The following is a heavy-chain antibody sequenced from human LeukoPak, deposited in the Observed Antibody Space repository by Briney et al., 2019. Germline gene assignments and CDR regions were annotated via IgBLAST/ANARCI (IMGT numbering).Heavy chain of an antibody. D-gene: IGHD6-13*01. CDR2: IYYSGST. CDR3: ARQGQQLVVVIDY. V-gene: IGHV4-39*01. Sequence: SGTLSLTCTVSGGSISSSSYYWGWIRQPPGKGLEWIGSIYYSGSTYYNPSLKSRVTISVDTSKNQFSLKLSSVTAADTAVYYCARQGQQLVVVIDYWGQGTLVTVSS. CDR1: GGSISSSSYY. J-gene: IGHJ4*02.